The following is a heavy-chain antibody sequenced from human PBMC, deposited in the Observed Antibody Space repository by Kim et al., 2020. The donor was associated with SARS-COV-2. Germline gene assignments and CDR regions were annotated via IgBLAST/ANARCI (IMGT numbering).Heavy chain of an antibody. D-gene: IGHD7-27*01. Sequence: SETLSLTCTVSGGSISSYYWSWIRQPPGKGLEWIGYIYYSGSTNYNPSLKSRVTISVDTSKNQFSLKLSSVTAADTAVYYCARSGTGDMFDYWGQGTLVTVSS. CDR1: GGSISSYY. CDR3: ARSGTGDMFDY. V-gene: IGHV4-59*13. J-gene: IGHJ4*02. CDR2: IYYSGST.